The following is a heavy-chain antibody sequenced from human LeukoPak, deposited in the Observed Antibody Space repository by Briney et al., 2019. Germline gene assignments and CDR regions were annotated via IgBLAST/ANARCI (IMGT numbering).Heavy chain of an antibody. CDR3: ARGVGVKRNYFDQ. CDR2: IFDEGTT. D-gene: IGHD6-6*01. Sequence: GGSLRLSCAASAFSISSSYMYWVRQTPGKGLEWVSVIFDEGTTYYADSVKGRFTISRDNSRTTLFLQMSSLKVEDTAVYYCARGVGVKRNYFDQWGQGTLVTVSS. V-gene: IGHV3-66*01. J-gene: IGHJ4*02. CDR1: AFSISSSY.